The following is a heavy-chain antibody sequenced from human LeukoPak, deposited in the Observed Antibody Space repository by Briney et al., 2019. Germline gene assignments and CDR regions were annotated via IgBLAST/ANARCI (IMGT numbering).Heavy chain of an antibody. V-gene: IGHV1-18*01. CDR2: ISANSGNT. CDR1: GYTFTSRG. Sequence: GASVKVSCKAFGYTFTSRGISWVRQAPGQGLEWMGWISANSGNTNYAQKFQGRVTMTTDTSTGAAYMELRSLRSDDTAVYYCARDCVGGTCYNIYWGQGTLVTVSS. D-gene: IGHD2-15*01. CDR3: ARDCVGGTCYNIY. J-gene: IGHJ4*02.